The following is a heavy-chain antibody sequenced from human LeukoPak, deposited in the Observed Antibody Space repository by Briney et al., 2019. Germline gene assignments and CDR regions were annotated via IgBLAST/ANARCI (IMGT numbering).Heavy chain of an antibody. CDR3: AREEAVAGKSFDY. CDR1: VYTFTGYY. J-gene: IGHJ4*02. V-gene: IGHV1-2*02. CDR2: INPSSGGT. Sequence: ASVKVSCKASVYTFTGYYMHWVRQAPGQGLEWMGWINPSSGGTNYAQKFQGRVTMTRDTSISTAYMELSRLRSDDTAVYYCAREEAVAGKSFDYWGQGTLVTVSS. D-gene: IGHD6-19*01.